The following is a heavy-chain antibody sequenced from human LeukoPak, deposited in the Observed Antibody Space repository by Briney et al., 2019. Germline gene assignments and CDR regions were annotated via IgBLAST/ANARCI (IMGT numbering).Heavy chain of an antibody. V-gene: IGHV5-51*01. CDR1: GYSFSMYW. J-gene: IGHJ4*02. D-gene: IGHD5-12*01. CDR3: ARRGGGYDFNFDQ. CDR2: IYPDDSGT. Sequence: GESLKISCKGSGYSFSMYWIAWVRQTPGKGLERMGIIYPDDSGTIYSPSFQGQVTMSADKSSAYLQWNSVKASDTAMYYCARRGGGYDFNFDQWGQGTLVTVSS.